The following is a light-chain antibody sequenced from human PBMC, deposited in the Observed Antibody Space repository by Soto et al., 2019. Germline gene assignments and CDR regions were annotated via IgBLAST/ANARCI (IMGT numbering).Light chain of an antibody. J-gene: IGKJ5*01. CDR1: QSLTNSF. CDR3: QQYGTSEII. Sequence: VVTQSPGTLPLSTGERATLSCRASQSLTNSFIAWYQQKPGQAPRLLIYDTSSRATGIPDRFSGSGSGTDFTLTISRLEPEDFAVFFCQQYGTSEIIFGQGTRLEIK. V-gene: IGKV3-20*01. CDR2: DTS.